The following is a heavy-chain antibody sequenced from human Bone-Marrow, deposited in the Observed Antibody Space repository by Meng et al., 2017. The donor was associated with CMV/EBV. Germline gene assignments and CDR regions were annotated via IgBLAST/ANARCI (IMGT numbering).Heavy chain of an antibody. CDR1: GYTFTGYY. D-gene: IGHD1-26*01. J-gene: IGHJ4*02. CDR3: ARVPIVGATADYFVY. V-gene: IGHV1-2*02. CDR2: INPNSGGT. Sequence: ASVKVSCKASGYTFTGYYMHWVRQAPGQGLEWTGWINPNSGGTNYAQKFQGRVTMTRDTSISTAYMELSRLRSDDTAVYYCARVPIVGATADYFVYWGQGTLVTVSS.